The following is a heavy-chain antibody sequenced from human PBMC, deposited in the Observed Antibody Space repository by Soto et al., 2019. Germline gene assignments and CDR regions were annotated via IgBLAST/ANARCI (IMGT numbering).Heavy chain of an antibody. CDR2: IYYSGST. V-gene: IGHV4-61*01. CDR1: GGSIRSNIYY. D-gene: IGHD6-19*01. J-gene: IGHJ6*02. CDR3: ARDRPLAVADRTYYYYYGMDV. Sequence: SETLSLTCSVSGGSIRSNIYYWSWIRQPPGKGLEWIGYIYYSGSTNYNPSLKSRVTISVDTSKNQFSLKLSSVTAADTAVYYCARDRPLAVADRTYYYYYGMDVWGQGTTVTVSS.